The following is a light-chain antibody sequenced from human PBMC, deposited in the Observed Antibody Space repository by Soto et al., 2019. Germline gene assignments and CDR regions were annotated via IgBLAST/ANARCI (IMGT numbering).Light chain of an antibody. Sequence: QPALTQPRSVSGSPGQSVTISCTGTSSDVGGYNYVSWYQQHPGKAPKLMIYDVSKRPSGVPDRFSGSKSGNTASLTISGLQAEDEADYYCCSYSGNDVFGTGTKLTVL. CDR3: CSYSGNDV. V-gene: IGLV2-11*01. J-gene: IGLJ1*01. CDR1: SSDVGGYNY. CDR2: DVS.